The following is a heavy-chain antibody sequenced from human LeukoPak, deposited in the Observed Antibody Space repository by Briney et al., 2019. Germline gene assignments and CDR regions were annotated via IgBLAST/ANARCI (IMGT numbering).Heavy chain of an antibody. CDR2: ISNNGGTT. CDR1: GFTFSNYA. Sequence: VGSLRLSCSASGFTFSNYAMHWVRQAPGKGLEYVSPISNNGGTTYYAGSVKVRFTISRDNSKNTLYLQMSSLRAEDTAVYYCGKGGGDSSWYYFDYWGQGTLVTVSS. D-gene: IGHD6-13*01. J-gene: IGHJ4*02. CDR3: GKGGGDSSWYYFDY. V-gene: IGHV3-64D*09.